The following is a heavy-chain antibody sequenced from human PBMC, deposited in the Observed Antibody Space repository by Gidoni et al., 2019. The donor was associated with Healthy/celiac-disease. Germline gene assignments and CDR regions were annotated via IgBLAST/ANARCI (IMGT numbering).Heavy chain of an antibody. CDR1: GYTFTSYY. Sequence: QVQLVQSGAAVKKPGASVTVSCTASGYTFTSYYMHWVRQAPGQGLEWMGIINPSGGSTSYEQKVQGRVTMTRDTSTSTVYMELSSLRSEDTAVYYCARDIAVAGTGGMDVWGQGTTVTVSS. V-gene: IGHV1-46*01. CDR3: ARDIAVAGTGGMDV. CDR2: INPSGGST. J-gene: IGHJ6*02. D-gene: IGHD6-19*01.